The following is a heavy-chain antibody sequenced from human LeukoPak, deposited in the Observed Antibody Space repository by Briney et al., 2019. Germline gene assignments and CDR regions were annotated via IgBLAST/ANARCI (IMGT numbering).Heavy chain of an antibody. Sequence: GASVKVSCKASGYTFTGYYMHWVRQAPGQGLEWMGWINPNGGGTNYAQKFQGRVTMTRDTSISTAYMELSRLRSDDTAVYYCARGGITMVRGVTAWFDPWGQGTLVTVSS. J-gene: IGHJ5*02. V-gene: IGHV1-2*02. CDR3: ARGGITMVRGVTAWFDP. CDR1: GYTFTGYY. CDR2: INPNGGGT. D-gene: IGHD3-10*01.